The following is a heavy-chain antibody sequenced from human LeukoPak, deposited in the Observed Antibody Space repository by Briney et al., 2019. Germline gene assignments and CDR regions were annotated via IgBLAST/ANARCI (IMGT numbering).Heavy chain of an antibody. Sequence: PSQTLSLTCTVSGGSLSSGGYYWSWIRQHPGKGLEWIGYIYYSGSTYYNPSLKSRVTISVDTSKNQFSLKLSSVTAADTAVYCCARAYCGGDCYAESSLIDYWGQGTLVTVSS. J-gene: IGHJ4*02. CDR1: GGSLSSGGYY. D-gene: IGHD2-21*02. V-gene: IGHV4-31*03. CDR3: ARAYCGGDCYAESSLIDY. CDR2: IYYSGST.